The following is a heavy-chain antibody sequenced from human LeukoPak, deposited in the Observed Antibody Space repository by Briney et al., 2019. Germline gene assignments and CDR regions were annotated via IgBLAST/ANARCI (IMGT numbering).Heavy chain of an antibody. J-gene: IGHJ4*02. D-gene: IGHD3-22*01. V-gene: IGHV3-23*01. Sequence: GRSLRLSCAASGFTFSSYAMHWVRQAPGKGLEWVAVISSSGGDTDYADSVKGRFTISRDNSQNTLYLQMNSLRAEDTAVYYCAKSVYYDGGGYFYTDYWGQGTLVTVSS. CDR1: GFTFSSYA. CDR2: ISSSGGDT. CDR3: AKSVYYDGGGYFYTDY.